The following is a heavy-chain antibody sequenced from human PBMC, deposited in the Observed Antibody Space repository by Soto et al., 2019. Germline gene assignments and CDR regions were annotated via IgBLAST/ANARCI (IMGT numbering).Heavy chain of an antibody. CDR3: VKGVGFLGP. Sequence: GGSLRLSCAASGFTFSNNWMTWVRRAPGKGLQWVANINEHGSEKQYVDSVKGRFTISRDNAKNSLYLQMNGLRAEDTAVYHCVKGVGFLGPWGQGTLVTVS. J-gene: IGHJ5*02. V-gene: IGHV3-7*01. CDR2: INEHGSEK. CDR1: GFTFSNNW. D-gene: IGHD1-26*01.